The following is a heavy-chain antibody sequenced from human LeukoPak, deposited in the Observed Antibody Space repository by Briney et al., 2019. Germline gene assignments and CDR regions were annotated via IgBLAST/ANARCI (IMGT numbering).Heavy chain of an antibody. D-gene: IGHD6-19*01. CDR1: GGSISSYY. CDR2: IYYSGST. J-gene: IGHJ4*02. V-gene: IGHV4-59*01. Sequence: SETLSLTCTVSGGSISSYYWNWIRQPPGKGLEWTGYIYYSGSTNYNPSLKSRVTISVDTSKNQFSLKLSSVTAADTAVYYCARAVAVYSFDYWGQGTLVTVSS. CDR3: ARAVAVYSFDY.